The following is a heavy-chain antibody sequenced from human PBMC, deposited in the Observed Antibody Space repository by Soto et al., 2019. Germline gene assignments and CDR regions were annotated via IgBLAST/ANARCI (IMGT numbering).Heavy chain of an antibody. J-gene: IGHJ4*02. CDR2: TSSQGGNI. CDR3: ARGTYGLGSYSYSDY. V-gene: IGHV3-21*01. Sequence: EVQLVESGGGLVKPGGSLRLSCAASGFTFSSYSMNWVRQAPGKGLEWVSSTSSQGGNIYYADSVKGRFTISRDNAKNSLYLQMNGLGDEDTAVYYCARGTYGLGSYSYSDYWGQEILVTVSS. D-gene: IGHD3-10*01. CDR1: GFTFSSYS.